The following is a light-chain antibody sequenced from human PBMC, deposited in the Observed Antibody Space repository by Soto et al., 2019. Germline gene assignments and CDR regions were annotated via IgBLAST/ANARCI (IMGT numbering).Light chain of an antibody. CDR1: QSISRN. CDR2: SAS. J-gene: IGKJ3*01. V-gene: IGKV3-15*01. CDR3: QQYNNWLLCT. Sequence: EIVMTQSPATLSVSPGERATLSCRASQSISRNLAWYQQKPGQAPRLLTFSASTRATGIPARFSGSGSGTEFTLTISSLQSEDSAVYYCQQYNNWLLCTFGPGTKVDIK.